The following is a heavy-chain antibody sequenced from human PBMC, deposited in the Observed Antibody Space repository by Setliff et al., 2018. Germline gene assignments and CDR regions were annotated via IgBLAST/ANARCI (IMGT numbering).Heavy chain of an antibody. CDR3: ARQRESRGYFDY. D-gene: IGHD3-10*01. CDR2: IYPGGSST. CDR1: GYKFTNYW. Sequence: PGESLKISCQGSGYKFTNYWVAWVRQLPGKGLEWVGVIYPGGSSTRYSPSFRGQVTISADKSISTAYLQWTSLKTSDTAIFFCARQRESRGYFDYWGQGALVTVSS. J-gene: IGHJ4*02. V-gene: IGHV5-51*01.